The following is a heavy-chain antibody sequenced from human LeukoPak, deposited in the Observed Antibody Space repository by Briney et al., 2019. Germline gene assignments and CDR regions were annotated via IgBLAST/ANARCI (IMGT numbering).Heavy chain of an antibody. V-gene: IGHV3-23*01. CDR1: GFTLSSYA. CDR3: AKDRLYSSGTDAFDI. J-gene: IGHJ3*02. CDR2: ISGSGGST. D-gene: IGHD6-19*01. Sequence: PGGSLRLSCAASGFTLSSYAMSWVRQAPGKGLEWVSAISGSGGSTYYADSVKGRFTISRDNSKNTLYLQMNSLRAEDTAVYYCAKDRLYSSGTDAFDIWGQGTMVTASS.